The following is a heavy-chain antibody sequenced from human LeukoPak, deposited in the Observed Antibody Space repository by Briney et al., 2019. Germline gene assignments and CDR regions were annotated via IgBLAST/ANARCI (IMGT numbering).Heavy chain of an antibody. CDR1: GYIPTELS. Sequence: ASVKVSPKLSGYIPTELSMHSVPHAPGKGLERMGGFYPEDGETIYAQTFQGRVTMTEDTSTDTAYMELSSLRSEDTAVYYCATGSAGNLYYYYYMDVWGKGTTVTVSS. J-gene: IGHJ6*03. V-gene: IGHV1-24*01. CDR2: FYPEDGET. CDR3: ATGSAGNLYYYYYMDV. D-gene: IGHD1-14*01.